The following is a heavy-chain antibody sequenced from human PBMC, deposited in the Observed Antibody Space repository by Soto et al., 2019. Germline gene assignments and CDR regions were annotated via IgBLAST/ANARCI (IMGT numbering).Heavy chain of an antibody. D-gene: IGHD5-12*01. CDR2: IRGNGDPP. V-gene: IGHV3-64D*06. CDR3: VKSRGGNNFDFFD. CDR1: GFTFSSYA. J-gene: IGHJ4*02. Sequence: GWSLRLSCSASGFTFSSYAMHWVRQAPGKGLEYVSGIRGNGDPPFYADSVKGRFTISRDNSKNTLYLQMSSLSADDTAVYYCVKSRGGNNFDFFDWGQGALVTVSS.